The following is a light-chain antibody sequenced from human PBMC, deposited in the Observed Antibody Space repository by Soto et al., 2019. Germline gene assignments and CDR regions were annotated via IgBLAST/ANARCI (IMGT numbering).Light chain of an antibody. V-gene: IGKV1-39*01. J-gene: IGKJ2*01. Sequence: DVQLTQSPSSLSASLGDRVTITCRASQNINNYLNWYQLKPGKAPKPLIYALSTLQGGVPSRFSGSGSGTDFTLTISSLQPKDFATYYCQQNYGPPYTFGQRTKLEIK. CDR2: ALS. CDR1: QNINNY. CDR3: QQNYGPPYT.